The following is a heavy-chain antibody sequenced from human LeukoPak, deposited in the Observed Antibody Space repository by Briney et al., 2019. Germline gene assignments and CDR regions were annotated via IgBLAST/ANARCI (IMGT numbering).Heavy chain of an antibody. CDR1: GYTFTGYY. V-gene: IGHV1-2*02. Sequence: ASVKVSCKASGYTFTGYYMHWVRQAPGQGLEWMGWINPNSGGTNYAQKFQGRVTMTRDTSISTAYMELSRLRSDDTAVYYCARETSHYYYMDVWGKGTTVTVSS. J-gene: IGHJ6*03. CDR3: ARETSHYYYMDV. CDR2: INPNSGGT.